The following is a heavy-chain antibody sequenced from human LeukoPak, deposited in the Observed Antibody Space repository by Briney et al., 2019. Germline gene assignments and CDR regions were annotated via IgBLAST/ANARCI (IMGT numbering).Heavy chain of an antibody. Sequence: SVKVSCKASGGTFSSYAISWVRQAPGQGLEWMGRIIPIFGTANCAQKFQGRVTITTDESTSTAYTELSSLRSEDTAVYYCARSAGYSSGWYYYWGQGTLVTVSS. D-gene: IGHD6-19*01. CDR1: GGTFSSYA. CDR2: IIPIFGTA. J-gene: IGHJ4*02. CDR3: ARSAGYSSGWYYY. V-gene: IGHV1-69*05.